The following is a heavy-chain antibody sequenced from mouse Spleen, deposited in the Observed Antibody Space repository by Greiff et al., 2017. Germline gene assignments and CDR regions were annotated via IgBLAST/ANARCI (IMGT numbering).Heavy chain of an antibody. V-gene: IGHV1-18*01. J-gene: IGHJ1*03. D-gene: IGHD2-12*01. Sequence: VQLKESGPELVKPGASVKIPCKASGYTFTDYNMDWVKQSHGKSLEWIGDINPNNGGTIYNQKFKGKATLTVDKSSSTAYMELRSLTSEDTAVYYCARLRRYFDVWGTGTTVTVSS. CDR3: ARLRRYFDV. CDR1: GYTFTDYN. CDR2: INPNNGGT.